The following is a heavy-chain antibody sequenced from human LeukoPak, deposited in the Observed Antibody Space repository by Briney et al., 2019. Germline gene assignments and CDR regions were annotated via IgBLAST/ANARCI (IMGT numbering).Heavy chain of an antibody. CDR1: GYTFTAYH. CDR3: VRENWYYDH. D-gene: IGHD3-16*01. CDR2: IYPPTGGT. J-gene: IGHJ4*02. V-gene: IGHV1-2*02. Sequence: PEASVKVSCKTSGYTFTAYHMHWVRQAPGQGLEFVGWIYPPTGGTVLAGKFQGRVTMTRDTSTAAAYMELSGLTFDDTAVYYCVRENWYYDHWGQGTLVTVSS.